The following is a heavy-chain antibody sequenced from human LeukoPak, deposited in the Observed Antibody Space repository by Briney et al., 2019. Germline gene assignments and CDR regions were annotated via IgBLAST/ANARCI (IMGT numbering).Heavy chain of an antibody. CDR3: ARHTSDTAMDLGARDGYNEGTSYYFDY. D-gene: IGHD5-24*01. CDR2: INHSGST. V-gene: IGHV4-34*01. CDR1: GGSFSGYY. J-gene: IGHJ4*02. Sequence: SETLSLTCAVYGGSFSGYYWSWIRQPPGKGLEWIGEINHSGSTNYNPSLKSRVTISVDTSKNQFSLKLSSVTAADTAVYYCARHTSDTAMDLGARDGYNEGTSYYFDYWGQGTLVTVSS.